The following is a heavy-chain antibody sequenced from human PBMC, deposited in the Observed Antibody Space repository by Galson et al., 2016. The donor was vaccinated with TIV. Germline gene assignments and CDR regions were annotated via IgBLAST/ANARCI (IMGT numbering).Heavy chain of an antibody. J-gene: IGHJ4*02. CDR2: ISGYNDNT. D-gene: IGHD4-23*01. CDR1: GYSFINYY. CDR3: ARVVGTVITQKSFDF. Sequence: SVKVSCKASGYSFINYYITWVRQAPGRGLEWMGWISGYNDNTNYTLKFQGRLTMTTDTYTSTSYMELRSLRSDDTAVYYCARVVGTVITQKSFDFWGQGTPVIVSS. V-gene: IGHV1-18*01.